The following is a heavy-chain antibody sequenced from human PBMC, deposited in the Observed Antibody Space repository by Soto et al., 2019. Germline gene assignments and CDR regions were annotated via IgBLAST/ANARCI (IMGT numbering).Heavy chain of an antibody. D-gene: IGHD6-19*01. J-gene: IGHJ4*02. CDR2: IYGGGTT. CDR1: GFAVSSKS. CDR3: VQTTGWPGFDF. V-gene: IGHV3-53*01. Sequence: EVQLVESGGGLIQPGGSLRLSCAASGFAVSSKSMTWVRQAPGKGLEWVSVIYGGGTTYYADSVKGRFTISRDTSKNTLYLQMNSLRGEDTAVYYCVQTTGWPGFDFWGQGTLVTVSS.